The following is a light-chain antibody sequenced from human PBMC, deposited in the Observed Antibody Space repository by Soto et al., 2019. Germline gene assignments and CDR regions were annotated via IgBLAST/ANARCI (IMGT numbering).Light chain of an antibody. Sequence: QAVVTQEPSFSVSPGGTVTLTCGLSSGSVSTSYYPSWYQQTPGQAPRTLIYSTNTRSSGVPDRFSGSILGNKAALTITGAQADDESDYYCSSYTSSSTLVVFGGGTKLTVL. CDR3: SSYTSSSTLVV. CDR2: STN. V-gene: IGLV8-61*01. J-gene: IGLJ2*01. CDR1: SGSVSTSYY.